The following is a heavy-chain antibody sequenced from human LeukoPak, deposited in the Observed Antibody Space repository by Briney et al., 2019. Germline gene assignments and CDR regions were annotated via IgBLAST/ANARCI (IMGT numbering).Heavy chain of an antibody. J-gene: IGHJ4*02. CDR3: AGYEASYGSGSFDY. Sequence: PSETLSLTCAVYGGSFSGYYWSWIRQPPGKGLEWIGEINHSGSTNYNPSLKSRVTISVDTSKNQFSLKLSSVTAADTAVYYCAGYEASYGSGSFDYWGQGTLVTVSS. V-gene: IGHV4-34*01. CDR1: GGSFSGYY. D-gene: IGHD3-10*01. CDR2: INHSGST.